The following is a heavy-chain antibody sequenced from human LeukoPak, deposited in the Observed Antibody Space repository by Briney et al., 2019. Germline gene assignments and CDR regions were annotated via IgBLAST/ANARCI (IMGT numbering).Heavy chain of an antibody. CDR2: IYPGDSDT. CDR1: GYSFTGYW. D-gene: IGHD2-15*01. V-gene: IGHV5-51*01. Sequence: GESLKISCKGSGYSFTGYWIGWVRQMPGKGLEWMGIIYPGDSDTRYSPSFQGQVTISADKSISTAYLQWSSLKASDTAMYYCARGGSVAATRNLGAWFDPWGQGTLVTVSS. CDR3: ARGGSVAATRNLGAWFDP. J-gene: IGHJ5*02.